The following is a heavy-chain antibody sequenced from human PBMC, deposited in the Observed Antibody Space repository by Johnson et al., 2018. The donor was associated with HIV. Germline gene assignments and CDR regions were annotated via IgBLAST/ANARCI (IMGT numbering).Heavy chain of an antibody. V-gene: IGHV3-66*01. CDR1: GFTVSSNY. CDR2: IYSGGST. Sequence: VQLVESGGGLVQPGGSLRLSCAASGFTVSSNYMSWVRQAPGKGLEWVSVIYSGGSTYYADSVTGRFTISRDNSKNTLYLQMNSLGAGDTAVYYCAREKLGSTEYDAFEIWGQGTMVTVSS. CDR3: AREKLGSTEYDAFEI. D-gene: IGHD4-17*01. J-gene: IGHJ3*02.